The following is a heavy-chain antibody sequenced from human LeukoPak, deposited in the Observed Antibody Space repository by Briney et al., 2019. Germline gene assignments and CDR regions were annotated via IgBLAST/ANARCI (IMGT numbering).Heavy chain of an antibody. D-gene: IGHD5-18*01. CDR1: GGSISSGGYY. J-gene: IGHJ4*02. CDR2: IYYSGST. Sequence: PSQTLSLTCTVSGGSISSGGYYWSWIRQHPGKDLEWIGYIYYSGSTYYNPSLKSRVTISVDTSKNQFSLKLSSVTAADTAVYYCARAAQRGYSYGYWGQGTLVTVSS. V-gene: IGHV4-31*03. CDR3: ARAAQRGYSYGY.